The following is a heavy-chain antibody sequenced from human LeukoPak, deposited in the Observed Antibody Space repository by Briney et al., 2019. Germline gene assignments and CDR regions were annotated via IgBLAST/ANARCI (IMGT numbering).Heavy chain of an antibody. CDR2: ISSSSSTI. Sequence: GGSLRLSCAASGFTFSSYSMNWVRQAPGKGLEWVSYISSSSSTIYYADSVKGRFTISRDNAKNSLYLQMNSLRAEDTAVYYCARDGGPGGTMIVVKDAFDIWGQGTMVTVSS. D-gene: IGHD3-22*01. CDR1: GFTFSSYS. V-gene: IGHV3-48*04. J-gene: IGHJ3*02. CDR3: ARDGGPGGTMIVVKDAFDI.